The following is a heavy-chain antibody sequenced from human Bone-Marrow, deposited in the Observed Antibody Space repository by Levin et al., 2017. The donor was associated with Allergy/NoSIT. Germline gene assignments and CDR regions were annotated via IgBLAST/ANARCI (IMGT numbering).Heavy chain of an antibody. CDR1: GFTFSSYW. Sequence: ETLSLTCAGSGFTFSSYWMTWVRQAPGKGLEWVASLNEDGSQKYYVDYVEGRFTISRDNAKNSLYLQMNSLRADDAAVYYCARAITTVGGFWGQGTLVTVSS. D-gene: IGHD3-3*01. V-gene: IGHV3-7*04. J-gene: IGHJ4*02. CDR3: ARAITTVGGF. CDR2: LNEDGSQK.